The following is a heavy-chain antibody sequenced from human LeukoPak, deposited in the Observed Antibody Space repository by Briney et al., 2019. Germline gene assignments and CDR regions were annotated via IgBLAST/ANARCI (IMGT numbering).Heavy chain of an antibody. D-gene: IGHD3-22*01. J-gene: IGHJ4*02. CDR1: GFTFSSYW. CDR2: IKQDGSEK. Sequence: GRSLRLSCAASGFTFSSYWMSWVRQAPGKGLEWVANIKQDGSEKYYVDSVKGRFTISRDNAKNSLYLQMNSLRAEDTAVYYCATEDYYDSSGYYFDYWGQGTLVTVSS. V-gene: IGHV3-7*01. CDR3: ATEDYYDSSGYYFDY.